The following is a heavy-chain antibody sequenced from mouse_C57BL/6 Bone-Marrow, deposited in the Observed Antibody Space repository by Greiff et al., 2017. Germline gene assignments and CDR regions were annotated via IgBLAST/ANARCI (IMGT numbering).Heavy chain of an antibody. CDR2: IYPGSGST. J-gene: IGHJ4*01. V-gene: IGHV1-55*01. Sequence: QVQLQQPGAELVKPGASVKMSCKASGYTFTSYWITWVKQRPGQGLEWIGDIYPGSGSTNYNETFKSKATLTVDTSSSTAYMQLSSLTSEDSAVYYCARPTEYYYYAMDYWGQGTSVTVSS. CDR3: ARPTEYYYYAMDY. CDR1: GYTFTSYW. D-gene: IGHD1-1*01.